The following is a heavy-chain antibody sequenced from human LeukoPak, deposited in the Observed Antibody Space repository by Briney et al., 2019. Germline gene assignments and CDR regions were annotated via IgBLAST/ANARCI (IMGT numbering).Heavy chain of an antibody. J-gene: IGHJ6*03. V-gene: IGHV3-30*02. Sequence: GGSLRLSCAASGFTFSSYGMHWARQAPGKGLEWVAFIRSDGSNKYYADSVKGRFTISRDNSKNTLYLQLNSLRAEDTAVYYCVLLGYYYYMDVWGKGTTVTVSS. CDR3: VLLGYYYYMDV. CDR1: GFTFSSYG. CDR2: IRSDGSNK. D-gene: IGHD2/OR15-2a*01.